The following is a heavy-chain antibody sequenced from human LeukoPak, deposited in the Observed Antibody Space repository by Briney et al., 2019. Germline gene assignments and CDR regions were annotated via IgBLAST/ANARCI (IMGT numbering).Heavy chain of an antibody. CDR1: GGTFSSYA. J-gene: IGHJ4*02. D-gene: IGHD6-13*01. CDR2: IIPIFGTA. V-gene: IGHV1-69*13. CDR3: ARERVGGSWYW. Sequence: AASVTVSCKASGGTFSSYAISWVRQAPGQGLEWMGGIIPIFGTANYVQKFQGRVTITADESTSTAYMELSSLRSEDTAVYYCARERVGGSWYWWGQGTLVTVSS.